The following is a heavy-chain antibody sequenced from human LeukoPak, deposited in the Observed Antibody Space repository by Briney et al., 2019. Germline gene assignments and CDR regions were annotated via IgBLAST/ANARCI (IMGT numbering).Heavy chain of an antibody. J-gene: IGHJ4*01. CDR2: MSRTADRI. CDR1: GGTLSTYE. V-gene: IGHV3-48*03. D-gene: IGHD4-11*01. Sequence: GGSLRLSCTIFGGTLSTYEFNWVRQAPGKRPEWISYMSRTADRIDHADSVKGRFTMSRDNAKNSVYLQMNSLRVEDTAMYYCARDAQRGFDYSNSLEYWGHGTLVTVSS. CDR3: ARDAQRGFDYSNSLEY.